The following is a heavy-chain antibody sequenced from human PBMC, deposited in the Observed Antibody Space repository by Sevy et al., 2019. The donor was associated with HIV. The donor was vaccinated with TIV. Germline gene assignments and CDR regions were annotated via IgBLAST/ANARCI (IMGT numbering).Heavy chain of an antibody. Sequence: GGSLRLSCAASGFTFTSYAMSWVRQAPGKGLEWVSAISGSGGRTYYADSVKGRFTISRDNSKNTRNLQMNSLRAEDTAIYYCAKPTSYVYGSSSGPLPSSRNDYWGQGTLVTVSS. CDR3: AKPTSYVYGSSSGPLPSSRNDY. CDR1: GFTFTSYA. V-gene: IGHV3-23*01. J-gene: IGHJ4*02. D-gene: IGHD3-10*01. CDR2: ISGSGGRT.